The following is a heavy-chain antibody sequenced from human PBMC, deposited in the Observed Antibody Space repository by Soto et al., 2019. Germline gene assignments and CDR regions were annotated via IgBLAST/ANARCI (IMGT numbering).Heavy chain of an antibody. V-gene: IGHV3-30*18. CDR2: ISYDGSTK. J-gene: IGHJ6*02. D-gene: IGHD3-3*01. Sequence: GGSLRLSCAASGFTFSIYGMHWVRQAPGKGLEWVALISYDGSTKFYADSVKGRFTVSRDNSKNTLYLQMSSLRAEDTAVYYCAKDRQADFWRLPSPMDVWGQGTTVTVSS. CDR1: GFTFSIYG. CDR3: AKDRQADFWRLPSPMDV.